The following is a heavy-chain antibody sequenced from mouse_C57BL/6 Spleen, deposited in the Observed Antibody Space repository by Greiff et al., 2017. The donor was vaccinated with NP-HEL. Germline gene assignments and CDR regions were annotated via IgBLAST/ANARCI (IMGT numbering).Heavy chain of an antibody. D-gene: IGHD1-1*01. J-gene: IGHJ2*01. V-gene: IGHV7-3*01. CDR1: GFTFTDYY. Sequence: EVQLQESGGGLVQPGGSLSLSCAASGFTFTDYYMSWVRQPPGKALEWLGFIRNKANGYTTEYSASVKGRFTISRDNSQSILYLQMNALRAEDSATYYCARSRLEYGSKDYWGQGTTLTVSS. CDR3: ARSRLEYGSKDY. CDR2: IRNKANGYTT.